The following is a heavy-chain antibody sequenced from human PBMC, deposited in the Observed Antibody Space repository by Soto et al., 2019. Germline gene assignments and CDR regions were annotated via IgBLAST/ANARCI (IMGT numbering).Heavy chain of an antibody. CDR1: GGSISSYY. D-gene: IGHD3-22*01. CDR3: AGYAPTYYYDSSGYYSWFDP. J-gene: IGHJ5*02. Sequence: QVQLQESGPGLVKPSETLSLTCTVSGGSISSYYWSWIRQPPGKGLEWIGYIYYSGSTNYNPSLKSPVTMSVDTSKNQFSLKLSPVTAADTAVYYCAGYAPTYYYDSSGYYSWFDPWGQGTLVTVSS. CDR2: IYYSGST. V-gene: IGHV4-59*01.